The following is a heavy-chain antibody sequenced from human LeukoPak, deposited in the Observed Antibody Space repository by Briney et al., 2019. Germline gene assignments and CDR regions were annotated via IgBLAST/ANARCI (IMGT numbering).Heavy chain of an antibody. CDR1: GFTFSSYA. J-gene: IGHJ4*02. CDR3: AKNRCGSVATPDS. CDR2: IRYDGTNT. D-gene: IGHD5-12*01. V-gene: IGHV3-30*02. Sequence: GGSLRLSCAASGFTFSSYAMSWVRQAPGKGLEWVTFIRYDGTNTYADSVKGRFTISRDNSKNTVYLQMNSLRTEDTALYYCAKNRCGSVATPDSWGQGTLVTVSS.